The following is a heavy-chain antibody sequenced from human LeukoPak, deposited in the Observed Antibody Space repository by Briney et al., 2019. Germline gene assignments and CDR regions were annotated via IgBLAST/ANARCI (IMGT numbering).Heavy chain of an antibody. Sequence: ASVKVSCKASGYTFTSYAMHWVRQAPGQRLEWMGWINAGNGNTKYSQKFQGRDTITRDTSASTAYMELSSLRSEGTAVYYCATGYSSILYYYYGMDVWGQGTTVTVSS. D-gene: IGHD6-13*01. CDR1: GYTFTSYA. V-gene: IGHV1-3*01. CDR2: INAGNGNT. J-gene: IGHJ6*02. CDR3: ATGYSSILYYYYGMDV.